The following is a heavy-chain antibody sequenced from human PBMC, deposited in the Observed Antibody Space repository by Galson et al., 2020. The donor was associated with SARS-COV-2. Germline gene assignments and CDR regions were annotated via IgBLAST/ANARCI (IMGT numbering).Heavy chain of an antibody. Sequence: ASVKVSCTASGYTFTSYYMHWVRQAPGQGLEWMGLINPSGGSTSYAQKFQGRVTMTRDTSTSTVYMELSSLRSEDTAVYYCARDLTVTTNYYYYYGMDVWGQGTTVTVSS. CDR1: GYTFTSYY. CDR3: ARDLTVTTNYYYYYGMDV. D-gene: IGHD4-17*01. CDR2: INPSGGST. J-gene: IGHJ6*02. V-gene: IGHV1-46*01.